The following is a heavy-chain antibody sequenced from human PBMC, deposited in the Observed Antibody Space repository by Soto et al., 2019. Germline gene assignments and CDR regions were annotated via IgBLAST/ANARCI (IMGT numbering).Heavy chain of an antibody. CDR1: GFSIKDYY. CDR3: ARLGGYYQSLDS. V-gene: IGHV4-59*08. D-gene: IGHD3-22*01. J-gene: IGHJ5*01. CDR2: IYYTGTT. Sequence: SDTLSLSCTVTGFSIKDYYWTCIRQSPGKGLEWIGYIYYTGTTRYNPSIKSRVTISVDSSKNQFSLNLRSVSAADTAVYYCARLGGYYQSLDSWGQGTLVTVS.